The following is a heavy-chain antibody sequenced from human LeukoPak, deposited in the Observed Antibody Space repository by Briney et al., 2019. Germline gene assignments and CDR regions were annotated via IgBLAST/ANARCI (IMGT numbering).Heavy chain of an antibody. CDR1: SVSLTNYY. CDR3: AREWNYGYYYMDV. J-gene: IGHJ6*03. Sequence: SETLSLTCTVSSVSLTNYYWSWLRQPPGKGLEWIGYIFFSGTTNYNPSLKSRVTISVDTSKNQFSLRMTSVTAADTAVYYCAREWNYGYYYMDVWGKGTTVTVSS. V-gene: IGHV4-59*01. CDR2: IFFSGTT. D-gene: IGHD5-12*01.